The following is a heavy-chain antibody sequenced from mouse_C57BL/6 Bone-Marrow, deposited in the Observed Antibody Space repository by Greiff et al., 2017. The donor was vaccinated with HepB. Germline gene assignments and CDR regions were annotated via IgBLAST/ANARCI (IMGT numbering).Heavy chain of an antibody. CDR3: ARSLYDGSFDY. V-gene: IGHV1-64*01. CDR2: IHPNSGST. Sequence: QVQLQQPGAELVKPGASVKLSCKASGYTFTSYWMHWVKQRPGQGLEWIGMIHPNSGSTNYNEKFKSKATLTVDKSSSTAYMQLSSLTSEDSAVYYGARSLYDGSFDYWGQGTTLTGSS. D-gene: IGHD2-3*01. J-gene: IGHJ2*01. CDR1: GYTFTSYW.